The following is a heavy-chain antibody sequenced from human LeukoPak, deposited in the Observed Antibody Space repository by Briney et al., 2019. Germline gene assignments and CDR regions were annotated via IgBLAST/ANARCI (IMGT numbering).Heavy chain of an antibody. D-gene: IGHD1-1*01. Sequence: MPSETLSLTCTVSGGSINTYHWSWIRQPAGKGLEWIGHIYTSGTTNYNPSLKSRVTMSVDTSKNQFSLKLSSVTAADTAVYYCARPVPSRLGWFDPWGQGTLVTVSS. CDR3: ARPVPSRLGWFDP. J-gene: IGHJ5*02. CDR2: IYTSGTT. CDR1: GGSINTYH. V-gene: IGHV4-4*07.